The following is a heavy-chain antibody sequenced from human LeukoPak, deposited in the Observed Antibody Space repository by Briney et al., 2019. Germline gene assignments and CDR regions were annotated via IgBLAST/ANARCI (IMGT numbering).Heavy chain of an antibody. CDR3: ARVAVRFLEWTQYYYYMDV. D-gene: IGHD3-3*01. Sequence: SETLSLTCAVYGGSFSGYYWSWIRQPPGKGLEWIGEINHSGSTNYNPSLKSRVAISVDTSKNQFSLKLSSVTAADTAVYYCARVAVRFLEWTQYYYYMDVWGKGTTVTVSS. CDR2: INHSGST. V-gene: IGHV4-34*01. J-gene: IGHJ6*03. CDR1: GGSFSGYY.